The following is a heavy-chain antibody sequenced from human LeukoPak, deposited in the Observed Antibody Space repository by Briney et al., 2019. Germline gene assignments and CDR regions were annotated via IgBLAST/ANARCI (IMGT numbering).Heavy chain of an antibody. CDR1: GGSISSGGYY. CDR3: AGHDGSGYSFFDC. Sequence: NPSETLSLTCTVSGGSISSGGYYWSWIRQPPGKGLEWIGYIYYSGYTSYNPSLKSRVTISVDTSKNQFSLKLSSVTAADTAVYYCAGHDGSGYSFFDCWGQGTLVTVSS. J-gene: IGHJ4*02. V-gene: IGHV4-61*08. CDR2: IYYSGYT. D-gene: IGHD3-22*01.